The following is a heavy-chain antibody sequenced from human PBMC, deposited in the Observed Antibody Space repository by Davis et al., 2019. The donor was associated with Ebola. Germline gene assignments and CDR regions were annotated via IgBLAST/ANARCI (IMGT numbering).Heavy chain of an antibody. D-gene: IGHD5-18*01. CDR2: ISYDGSDK. CDR3: ARDKFRGNSYGYSFEY. V-gene: IGHV3-30*03. CDR1: GFTLSSFG. Sequence: GESLKISCAASGFTLSSFGMHWLRQAPGKGLEWVAVISYDGSDKNYADSVKGRFTISRDNSKNTLYLQMNSLRAEDTAVYYCARDKFRGNSYGYSFEYWGQGALVTVSS. J-gene: IGHJ4*02.